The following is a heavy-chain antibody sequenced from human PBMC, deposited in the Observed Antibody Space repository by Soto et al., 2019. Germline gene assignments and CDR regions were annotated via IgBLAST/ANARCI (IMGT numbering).Heavy chain of an antibody. CDR1: GGSISSSSYY. J-gene: IGHJ5*02. D-gene: IGHD6-13*01. CDR2: IYYSGST. V-gene: IGHV4-39*01. Sequence: QLQLQESGPGLVKPSETLSLTCTVSGGSISSSSYYWGWIRQPPGKGLEWIGSIYYSGSTYYNPSLXXXXXXXXXXXXXXXXXXXXXXXXXXTAVYYCASGYSSSWTHWFDPWGQGTLVTVSS. CDR3: ASGYSSSWTHWFDP.